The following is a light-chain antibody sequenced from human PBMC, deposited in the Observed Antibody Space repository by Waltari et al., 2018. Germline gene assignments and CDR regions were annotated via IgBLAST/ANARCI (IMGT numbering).Light chain of an antibody. CDR3: NSRDSSGNDVV. CDR2: GKN. J-gene: IGLJ2*01. Sequence: SSELTQDPPLPVAFGRPVRSPGQGSAPRSYYPGRYQQKPGQAPVLVIYGKNNRPSGIPDRFSGSSSGNTASLTITGAQAEDEADYYCNSRDSSGNDVVFGGGTKLTVL. CDR1: APRSYY. V-gene: IGLV3-19*01.